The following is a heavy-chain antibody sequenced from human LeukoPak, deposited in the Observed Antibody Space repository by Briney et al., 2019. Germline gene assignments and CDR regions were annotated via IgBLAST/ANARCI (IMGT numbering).Heavy chain of an antibody. CDR2: TYYRSKWYK. CDR1: GDSFSSNSAT. CDR3: ARGPSYFQH. V-gene: IGHV6-1*01. J-gene: IGHJ1*01. Sequence: SQTLSLTCAISGDSFSSNSATWNWIRQSPSRGPEWLGRTYYRSKWYKYYAESVKGRITINPDTSKNQFSLQLNSVTPEDTAVYYCARGPSYFQHWGQGTLVTVSS.